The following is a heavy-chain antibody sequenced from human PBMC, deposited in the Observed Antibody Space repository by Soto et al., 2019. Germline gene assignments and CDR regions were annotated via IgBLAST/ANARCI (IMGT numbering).Heavy chain of an antibody. D-gene: IGHD6-13*01. CDR3: ARSRSKLDFYYMDV. J-gene: IGHJ6*03. CDR1: GGSISSYY. V-gene: IGHV4-59*08. CDR2: IYYSGST. Sequence: SETLSLTCTVSGGSISSYYWSWIRQPPGKGLEWIGYIYYSGSTNYNPSLKSRVTISVDTSKNQFSLKLSSVTAADTAVYYCARSRSKLDFYYMDVWGKGTTVTVSS.